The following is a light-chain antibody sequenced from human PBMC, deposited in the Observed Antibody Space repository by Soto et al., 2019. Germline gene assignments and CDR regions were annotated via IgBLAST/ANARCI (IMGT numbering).Light chain of an antibody. V-gene: IGKV3-15*01. Sequence: EIVMTQSPATLSVSPGERAALSCRASQSVNSNFAWYQQKPGQAPRLLIYGASTRATDIPARFSGSGSGTEFTLTISSLQSEDFAVYYCQQYNNWPYTFAPGTKLEIK. CDR2: GAS. J-gene: IGKJ2*01. CDR1: QSVNSN. CDR3: QQYNNWPYT.